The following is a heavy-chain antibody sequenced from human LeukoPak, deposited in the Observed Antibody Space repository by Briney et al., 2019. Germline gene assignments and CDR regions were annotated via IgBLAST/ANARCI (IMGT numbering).Heavy chain of an antibody. D-gene: IGHD3-3*01. CDR3: ARVFSYPLRAPFDP. V-gene: IGHV4-59*01. J-gene: IGHJ5*02. Sequence: PSETLSLTCTVSGGSISSYYWSWIRQPPGKGLEWIGYIFYSGSTNYNPSLKSRVAISVDTSKNQFSLKLSSVTAADTAVYYCARVFSYPLRAPFDPWGQGTLVTVSS. CDR2: IFYSGST. CDR1: GGSISSYY.